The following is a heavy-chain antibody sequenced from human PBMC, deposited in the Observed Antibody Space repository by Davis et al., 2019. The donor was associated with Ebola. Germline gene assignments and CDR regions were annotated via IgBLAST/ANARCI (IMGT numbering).Heavy chain of an antibody. CDR2: ITHGGST. V-gene: IGHV4-34*01. Sequence: SETLSLTCGVYGGFFTGYHWTWIRQPPGKGLEWIGEITHGGSTNYNPSLKSRVTISVDTSKNQFSLKLSSVTAADTAVYYCARGRRYSYGPPRYWGQGTLVTVSS. J-gene: IGHJ4*02. D-gene: IGHD5-18*01. CDR3: ARGRRYSYGPPRY. CDR1: GGFFTGYH.